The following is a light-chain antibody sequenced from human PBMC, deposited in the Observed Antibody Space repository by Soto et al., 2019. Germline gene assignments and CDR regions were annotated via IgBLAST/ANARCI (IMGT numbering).Light chain of an antibody. J-gene: IGKJ1*01. CDR3: QHYGSSPWT. CDR1: QSVSSNY. CDR2: GAS. Sequence: EIVLTQSPGTLSLSPGERATLSCRASQSVSSNYLAWYQQKPGQAPRLLIYGASRRATGIPDRFSGSGSGTDFTLTINRLEPEDFAVYYCQHYGSSPWTFGQGTKVDIK. V-gene: IGKV3-20*01.